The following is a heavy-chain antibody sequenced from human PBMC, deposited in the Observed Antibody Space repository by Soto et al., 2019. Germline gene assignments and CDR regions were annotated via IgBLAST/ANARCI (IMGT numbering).Heavy chain of an antibody. J-gene: IGHJ6*02. CDR1: GGTFSSYA. Sequence: AASVKVSCKASGGTFSSYAISWVRQAPGQGLEWMGGIIPIFGTANYAQKFQGRVTITADTSASTAYMELSSLKSEDTAVYYCARGEQLYHYYYGMDVWGQGSTVTVSS. V-gene: IGHV1-69*06. CDR2: IIPIFGTA. CDR3: ARGEQLYHYYYGMDV.